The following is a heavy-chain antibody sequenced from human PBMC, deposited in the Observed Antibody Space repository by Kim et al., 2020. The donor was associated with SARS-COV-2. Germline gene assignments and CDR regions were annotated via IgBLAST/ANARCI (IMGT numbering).Heavy chain of an antibody. V-gene: IGHV4-39*07. CDR1: GGSISSSSYY. CDR3: ARVYESYSSGSLYYGMDV. Sequence: SETLSLTCTVSGGSISSSSYYWGWIRQPPGKGLEWIGSIYYSGSTYYNPSLKSRVTISVDTSKNQFSLKLSSVTAADTAVYYCARVYESYSSGSLYYGMDVWGQGTTVTVSS. D-gene: IGHD6-19*01. J-gene: IGHJ6*02. CDR2: IYYSGST.